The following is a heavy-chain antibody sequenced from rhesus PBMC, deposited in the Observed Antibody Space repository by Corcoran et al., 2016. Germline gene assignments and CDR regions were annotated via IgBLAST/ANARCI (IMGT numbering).Heavy chain of an antibody. V-gene: IGHV3S5*01. CDR2: VNSGGGST. CDR3: AKEICSGSYYYFDY. CDR1: GFTFSSYG. Sequence: EVQLVETGGGLVQPGGSLKLSCAASGFTFSSYGMSWVRQAPGKGLEWVSAVNSGGGSTYYEDSVKGRCTISRDNSKNTLSLQMNSLIAEDTAVYYCAKEICSGSYYYFDYWGQGVLVTVSS. D-gene: IGHD3-16*01. J-gene: IGHJ4*01.